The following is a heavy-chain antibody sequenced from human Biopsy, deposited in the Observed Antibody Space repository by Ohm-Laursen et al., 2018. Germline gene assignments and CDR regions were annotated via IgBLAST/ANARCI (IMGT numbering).Heavy chain of an antibody. V-gene: IGHV2-70*11. D-gene: IGHD6-13*01. CDR1: GFSLSTRGMC. Sequence: PTQTLTLTCSFSGFSLSTRGMCVRWIRQAPGKALEWLARFDWGDYKDYSASLQTKLSISKDTSNDQVVLTVNNVDPADTATYYCARTPILIVSAGLVYRHRRHLQGMDVWGQGIAVTVS. CDR2: FDWGDYK. J-gene: IGHJ6*02. CDR3: ARTPILIVSAGLVYRHRRHLQGMDV.